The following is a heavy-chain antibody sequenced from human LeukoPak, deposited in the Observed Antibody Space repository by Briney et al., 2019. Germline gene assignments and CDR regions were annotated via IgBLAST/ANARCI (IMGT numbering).Heavy chain of an antibody. V-gene: IGHV4-34*01. CDR2: INHSGST. J-gene: IGHJ3*02. Sequence: PSETLSLTCAVYGGAFSGCYWSWIRQPPGKGLEWIGEINHSGSTNYNPSLKSRVTISVDTSKNQFSLKLSSVTAADTAVYYCARALGIAAAGDAFDIWGQGTMVTVSS. CDR1: GGAFSGCY. D-gene: IGHD6-13*01. CDR3: ARALGIAAAGDAFDI.